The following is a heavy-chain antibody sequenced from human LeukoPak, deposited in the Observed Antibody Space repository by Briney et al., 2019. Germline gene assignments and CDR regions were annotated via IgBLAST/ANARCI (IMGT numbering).Heavy chain of an antibody. V-gene: IGHV4-59*01. Sequence: SETLSLTCTVSGGSISSYYWSWIRQPPGKGLEWIGYIYYSGSTNYNPSLKSRVTISVDTSKNQLSLKLSSVTAADTAVYYCARGDTYSSRSRYFDYWGQGTLVTVSS. CDR2: IYYSGST. CDR1: GGSISSYY. CDR3: ARGDTYSSRSRYFDY. D-gene: IGHD6-13*01. J-gene: IGHJ4*02.